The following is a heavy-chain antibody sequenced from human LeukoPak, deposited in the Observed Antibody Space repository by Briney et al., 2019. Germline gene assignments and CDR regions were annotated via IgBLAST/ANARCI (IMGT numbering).Heavy chain of an antibody. CDR1: GFTFSSYA. CDR2: ISGSGGGST. D-gene: IGHD2-2*01. J-gene: IGHJ4*02. V-gene: IGHV3-23*01. CDR3: AKSKTPYCSSANCLMFDY. Sequence: GGSLRLSCAASGFTFSSYAMSWVRQAPGKGLEWVSGISGSGGGSTYDADSVKGRFTISRDNSKNTLYLQMNSLRAEDTAVYYCAKSKTPYCSSANCLMFDYWGQGALVTVSS.